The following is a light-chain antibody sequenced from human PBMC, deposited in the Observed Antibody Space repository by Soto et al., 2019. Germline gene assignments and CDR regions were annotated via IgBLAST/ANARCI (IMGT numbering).Light chain of an antibody. CDR2: DAS. Sequence: EIVLTQSPATLSLSPGERATLSCSASQSVSSYLVWYQQKPGQAPGLVIYDASNRATGIPARFSASGSGTDFTLTISSLEPEDFAIYYCQQRINWPYTFGQGTKLEIK. J-gene: IGKJ2*01. V-gene: IGKV3-11*01. CDR1: QSVSSY. CDR3: QQRINWPYT.